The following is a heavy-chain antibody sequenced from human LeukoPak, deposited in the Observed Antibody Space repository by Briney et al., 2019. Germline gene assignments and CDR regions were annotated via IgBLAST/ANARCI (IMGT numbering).Heavy chain of an antibody. D-gene: IGHD6-19*01. V-gene: IGHV4-59*01. CDR3: ATSQQWLGVYYFDY. CDR2: IYYSGGT. CDR1: GGXTTSDY. Sequence: PSETPSLTCTDPGGXTTSDYCSWIRQPPGKGLQWIGHIYYSGGTNYNPPPKSRVTTSVDTSKTRFSLKLSSVAAADTAVYYCATSQQWLGVYYFDYWGQGTLVTVSS. J-gene: IGHJ4*02.